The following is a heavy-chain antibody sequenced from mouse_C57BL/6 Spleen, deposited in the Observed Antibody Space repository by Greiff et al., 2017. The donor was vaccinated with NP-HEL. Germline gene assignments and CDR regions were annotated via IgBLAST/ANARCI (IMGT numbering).Heavy chain of an antibody. J-gene: IGHJ3*01. CDR3: ANSGFAY. V-gene: IGHV1-26*01. CDR2: INPNNGGT. CDR1: GYTFTDYY. Sequence: EVQLQQSGPELVKPGASVKISCKASGYTFTDYYMNWVKQSHGKSLEWIGDINPNNGGTSYNQKFKGKATLTVDKSSSTAYMELRSLTSEDSAVYYCANSGFAYWGQGTLVTVSA.